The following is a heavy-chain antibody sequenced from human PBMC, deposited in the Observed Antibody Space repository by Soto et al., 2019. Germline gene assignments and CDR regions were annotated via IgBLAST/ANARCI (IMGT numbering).Heavy chain of an antibody. D-gene: IGHD3-22*01. CDR1: GGTFSSYA. J-gene: IGHJ4*02. V-gene: IGHV1-69*13. CDR3: ARDGYYDSSGPTDY. Sequence: ASVKVSCKASGGTFSSYAISWVRQAPGQGLEWMGGIIPIFGTANYAQKSQGRVTITADESTSTAYMELSSLRSEDTAVYYCARDGYYDSSGPTDYWGQGTLVTVSS. CDR2: IIPIFGTA.